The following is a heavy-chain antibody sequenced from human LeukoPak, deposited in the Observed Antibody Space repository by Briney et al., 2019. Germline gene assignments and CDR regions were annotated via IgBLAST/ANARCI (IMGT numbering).Heavy chain of an antibody. Sequence: ASVKVSCKASGYTFTGYYMHWVRQAPGQGLEWMGWINPNSGGTNYAQKFQGRVTMTEDTSTDTAYMELSSLRSEDTAVYYCATLADYYYYMDVWGKGTTVTVSS. D-gene: IGHD6-19*01. J-gene: IGHJ6*03. CDR3: ATLADYYYYMDV. CDR2: INPNSGGT. V-gene: IGHV1-2*02. CDR1: GYTFTGYY.